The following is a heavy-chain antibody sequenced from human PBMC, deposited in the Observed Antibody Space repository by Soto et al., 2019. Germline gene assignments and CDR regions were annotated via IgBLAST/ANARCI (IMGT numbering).Heavy chain of an antibody. J-gene: IGHJ6*02. CDR2: IWYDGSNK. CDR3: ARAPGNYYGMDV. D-gene: IGHD1-26*01. Sequence: GGSLRLSCAASGFTFSSYGMHWVRQAPGKGLEWVAVIWYDGSNKYYADSVKGRFTISRDNSKNTLYLQMNSLRAEDTAVYYCARAPGNYYGMDVWGQGTTVTVSS. CDR1: GFTFSSYG. V-gene: IGHV3-33*01.